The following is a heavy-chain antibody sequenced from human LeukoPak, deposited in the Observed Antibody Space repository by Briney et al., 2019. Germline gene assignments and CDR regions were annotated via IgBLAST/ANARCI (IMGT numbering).Heavy chain of an antibody. CDR2: IYYSGST. CDR1: GGSISSGDYY. D-gene: IGHD2-21*02. J-gene: IGHJ5*01. CDR3: ARGHIVVVTAQLNWFDP. V-gene: IGHV4-30-4*01. Sequence: PSETLSLTCTVSGGSISSGDYYWSWIRQPPGKGLEWIGYIYYSGSTYYNPSLKSRVTMSVDTSKNQFSLKLSSVTAADTAVYYCARGHIVVVTAQLNWFDPWGQGTLVTVSS.